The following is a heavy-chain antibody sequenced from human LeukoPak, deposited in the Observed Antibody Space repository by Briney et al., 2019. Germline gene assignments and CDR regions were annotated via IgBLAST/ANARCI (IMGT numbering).Heavy chain of an antibody. V-gene: IGHV1-2*02. J-gene: IGHJ4*02. CDR2: INPNSGGT. CDR1: GYTFSAYY. CDR3: ARAEPVVAAIDY. D-gene: IGHD2-21*02. Sequence: ASVKVSCKASGYTFSAYYIHWVRQAPGQGLEWVGWINPNSGGTNYAQTFQGRVTMTRDTSISTAYMELSRLRSDDTAVYYCARAEPVVAAIDYWGQGTLVTVSS.